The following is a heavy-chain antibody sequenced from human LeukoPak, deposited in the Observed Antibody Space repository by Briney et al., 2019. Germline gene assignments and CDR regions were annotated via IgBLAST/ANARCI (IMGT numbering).Heavy chain of an antibody. CDR3: VLRSSWNYYMDV. J-gene: IGHJ6*03. V-gene: IGHV3-48*03. Sequence: GGSLRLSCVASGFTFSNFGMNWVRQAPGKGLEWVSYISSPGTHVYYADSVEGRFTISRDNGKISLYLQMNSLRAEDTAVYYCVLRSSWNYYMDVWGKGTTVAVSS. CDR1: GFTFSNFG. D-gene: IGHD6-13*01. CDR2: ISSPGTHV.